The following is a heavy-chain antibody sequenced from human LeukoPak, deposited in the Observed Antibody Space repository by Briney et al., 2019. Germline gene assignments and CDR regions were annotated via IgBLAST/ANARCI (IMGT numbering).Heavy chain of an antibody. CDR1: GFTFSDYY. CDR3: ARVMYYYDSSGQTYYFDY. J-gene: IGHJ4*02. Sequence: GGSLRLSCAASGFTFSDYYMSWIRQAPGKGLEWVSYISSSGSTIYYADSVKGRFTISRDNAKNSLYLQMNSLRAEDTAVYYCARVMYYYDSSGQTYYFDYWGPGTLVTVSS. CDR2: ISSSGSTI. V-gene: IGHV3-11*04. D-gene: IGHD3-22*01.